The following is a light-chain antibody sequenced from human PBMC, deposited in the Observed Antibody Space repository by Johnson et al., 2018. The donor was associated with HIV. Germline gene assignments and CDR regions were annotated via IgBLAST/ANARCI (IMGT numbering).Light chain of an antibody. Sequence: QSVLTQPPSVSAAPGQKVTISCSGSSSNIGRNYVSWYQQLPGTAPKLLIFDNNKRPSGIPGRFSGSKSGTSATLGITGLQTGDEADYYCGTWDSSLSADVFGPGTKVTVL. J-gene: IGLJ1*01. V-gene: IGLV1-51*01. CDR3: GTWDSSLSADV. CDR1: SSNIGRNY. CDR2: DNN.